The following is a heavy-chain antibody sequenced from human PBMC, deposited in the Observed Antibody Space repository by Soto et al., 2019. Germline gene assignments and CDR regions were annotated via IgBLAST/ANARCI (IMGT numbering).Heavy chain of an antibody. CDR2: TYYRSKWYN. CDR3: ARRYYSGSGSHNYFDY. J-gene: IGHJ4*02. V-gene: IGHV6-1*01. CDR1: GDSVSSNSAT. Sequence: SQTLSLTCAISGDSVSSNSATWNWIRQSPSRGLEWLGRTYYRSKWYNDYAVSVKSRIIINPDTSKNQFSLQLNSVTPEDTAVYYCARRYYSGSGSHNYFDYWGQGTLVTVSS. D-gene: IGHD3-10*01.